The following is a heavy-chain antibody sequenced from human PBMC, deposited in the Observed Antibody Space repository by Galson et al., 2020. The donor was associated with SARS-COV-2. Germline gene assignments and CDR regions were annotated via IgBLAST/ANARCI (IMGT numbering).Heavy chain of an antibody. J-gene: IGHJ5*02. Sequence: GGSLRLSCAASGFTFSSYGMHWVRQAPGKGLEWVAVIWYDGSNKYYADSVKGRFTISRDNSKNTLYLQMNSLRAEDTAVYYCARGSWLSVTSGRRFDPWGQGTLVTVSS. CDR3: ARGSWLSVTSGRRFDP. CDR2: IWYDGSNK. CDR1: GFTFSSYG. D-gene: IGHD4-4*01. V-gene: IGHV3-33*01.